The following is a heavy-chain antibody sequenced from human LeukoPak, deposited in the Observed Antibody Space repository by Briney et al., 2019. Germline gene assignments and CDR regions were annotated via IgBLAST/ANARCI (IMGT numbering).Heavy chain of an antibody. V-gene: IGHV4-61*02. CDR2: VYSSGST. J-gene: IGHJ3*02. CDR3: ARGPRSRRITMIVVPKDAFDI. Sequence: SQTLSLTCTVSGDSISSGGYYWSWIRQPAGKGLEWIGRVYSSGSTNYNPSLKSRVTISLDTSKNQFSLKLSSVTAADTAVYYCARGPRSRRITMIVVPKDAFDIWGQGTMVTVSS. D-gene: IGHD3-22*01. CDR1: GDSISSGGYY.